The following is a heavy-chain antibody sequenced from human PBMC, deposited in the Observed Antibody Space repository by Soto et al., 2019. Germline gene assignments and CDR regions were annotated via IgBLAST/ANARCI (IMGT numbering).Heavy chain of an antibody. CDR2: ITSGGST. J-gene: IGHJ4*02. D-gene: IGHD3-9*01. V-gene: IGHV3-23*01. Sequence: GGSLRLSCAASGFTFSSYAMSWVRQAPGKGLEWVSGITSGGSTYYADSVKGRFTISRDNSKNTLYLQMNSLRAEDTAVYYCAKQARDLRYFDWLTWLDYWGQGTLVTAPQ. CDR3: AKQARDLRYFDWLTWLDY. CDR1: GFTFSSYA.